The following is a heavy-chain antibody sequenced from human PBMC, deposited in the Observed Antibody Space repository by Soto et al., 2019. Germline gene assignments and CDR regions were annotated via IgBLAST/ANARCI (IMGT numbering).Heavy chain of an antibody. V-gene: IGHV4-59*08. CDR2: IYYSGST. J-gene: IGHJ4*02. CDR1: GGSISSYY. D-gene: IGHD3-10*01. CDR3: ARWFGESINYFDY. Sequence: SETLSLTCTVSGGSISSYYWSWIRQPPGKGLEWIGYIYYSGSTNYNPSLKSRVTISVDTSKNQFSLKLSSVTAADTAVYYCARWFGESINYFDYWGQGTLVTVSS.